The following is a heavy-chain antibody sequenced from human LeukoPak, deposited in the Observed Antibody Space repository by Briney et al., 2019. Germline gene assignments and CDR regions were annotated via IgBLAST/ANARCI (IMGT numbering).Heavy chain of an antibody. J-gene: IGHJ6*03. V-gene: IGHV1-69*13. CDR3: ARGRDVVVVPAASLPYYYYMDV. CDR2: IIPIFGTA. D-gene: IGHD2-2*01. Sequence: SVKVSFKASGGTFSSYAISWVRQAPGQGLEWMGGIIPIFGTANYAQKFQGRVTITADESTSTAYMELSSLRSEDTAVYYCARGRDVVVVPAASLPYYYYMDVWGKGTTVTVSS. CDR1: GGTFSSYA.